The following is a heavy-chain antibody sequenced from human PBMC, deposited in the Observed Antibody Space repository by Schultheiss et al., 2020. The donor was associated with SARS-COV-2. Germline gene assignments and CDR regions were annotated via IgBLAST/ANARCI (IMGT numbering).Heavy chain of an antibody. J-gene: IGHJ4*02. CDR3: ARLEQNYGDYYFDY. D-gene: IGHD4-17*01. CDR1: GFSLSTSGVG. Sequence: SGPTLVKPTQTLTLTCTFSGFSLSTSGVGVGWIRQPPGKALEWLALIYWNDDKRYSPSLKSRLTITKDTSKNQVVLTMTNMDPVDTATYYCARLEQNYGDYYFDYWGQGTLVTVSS. CDR2: IYWNDDK. V-gene: IGHV2-5*01.